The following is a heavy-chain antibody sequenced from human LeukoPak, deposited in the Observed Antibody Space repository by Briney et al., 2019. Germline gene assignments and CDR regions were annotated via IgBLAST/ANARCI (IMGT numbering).Heavy chain of an antibody. CDR3: AGQPRMASYFDF. CDR2: INHSGST. D-gene: IGHD5-24*01. Sequence: KSSETLSLTCAVYGGSFSGYYWSWIRQPPGKGLEWIGEINHSGSTNYNPTLESRVTMSVDTSKNQLSLRLTSVTAADTAIFYCAGQPRMASYFDFWGQGILVTVSS. V-gene: IGHV4-34*01. J-gene: IGHJ4*02. CDR1: GGSFSGYY.